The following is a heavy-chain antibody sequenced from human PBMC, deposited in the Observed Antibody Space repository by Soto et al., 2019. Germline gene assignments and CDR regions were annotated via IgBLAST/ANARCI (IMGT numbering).Heavy chain of an antibody. CDR3: ARDVSPGSSGYYLDGCDI. J-gene: IGHJ3*02. CDR2: IKGAGSAK. Sequence: EVQLVESGGGLVQPGGSLRLSCAASGFTFGNYWMTWVRQAPGKGLEWVANIKGAGSAKSYLDSVRGRFTVSRDNAENSLFLQMNILRAEDTALYYCARDVSPGSSGYYLDGCDIWGQGTMVTVS. CDR1: GFTFGNYW. V-gene: IGHV3-7*05. D-gene: IGHD6-25*01.